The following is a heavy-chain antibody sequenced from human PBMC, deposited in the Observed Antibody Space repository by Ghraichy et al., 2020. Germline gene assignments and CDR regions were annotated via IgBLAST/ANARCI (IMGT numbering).Heavy chain of an antibody. CDR3: ARVRFLEWLESYYFDD. V-gene: IGHV1-18*01. CDR1: GYTFTNYG. CDR2: ISAYNANT. D-gene: IGHD3-3*01. J-gene: IGHJ4*02. Sequence: ASVKVSCKASGYTFTNYGLTWVRQAPGQGLEWMGWISAYNANTNYAQKLQGRVTMTTDTSTNTAYMELRSLRPDDTAVYYCARVRFLEWLESYYFDDWGQGTLVTVSS.